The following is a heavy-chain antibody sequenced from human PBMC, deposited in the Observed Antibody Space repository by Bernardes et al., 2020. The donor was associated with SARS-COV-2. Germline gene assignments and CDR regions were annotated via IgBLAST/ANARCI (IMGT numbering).Heavy chain of an antibody. CDR3: ARLGVTLFGVVAVDGVDV. D-gene: IGHD3-3*01. V-gene: IGHV4-59*11. CDR2: IYYSGST. Sequence: SETLSLTCPVSGGSISSHYWSWIRQHPGKGLKWIGSIYYSGSTTYNPSLKSRVTLSVDTSKSQFSLKLSSVTAADTAVYYCARLGVTLFGVVAVDGVDVWGQGTTVTVSS. J-gene: IGHJ6*02. CDR1: GGSISSHY.